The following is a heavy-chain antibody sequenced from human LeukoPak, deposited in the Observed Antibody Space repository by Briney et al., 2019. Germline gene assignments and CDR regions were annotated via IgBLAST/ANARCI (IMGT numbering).Heavy chain of an antibody. CDR3: ASYFSINGPDG. CDR1: GYAFTFHN. D-gene: IGHD2-2*01. CDR2: INPNSGGT. Sequence: GASVKVCLSCAGYAFTFHNNRMVWYAPGQGLEWMGWINPNSGGTNYAQKFQGRVTMTRDTSISTAYMELSRLRSDDTAVYYCASYFSINGPDGWGQGTTVTVSS. J-gene: IGHJ6*02. V-gene: IGHV1-2*02.